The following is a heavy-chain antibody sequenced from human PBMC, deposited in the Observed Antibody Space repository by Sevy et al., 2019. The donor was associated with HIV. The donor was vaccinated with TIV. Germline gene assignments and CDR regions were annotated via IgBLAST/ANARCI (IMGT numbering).Heavy chain of an antibody. CDR2: LRSKANSYAT. D-gene: IGHD2-2*01. Sequence: GGSLRLSCAASGFTFSGSAMHWVRRASGKGLEWVGHLRSKANSYATAYAASVKGRFTISRDDSKNTAYLQMNSLKTEDTAVYYCTRQDIVVVPAAHYYYGMDVWGQGTTVTVSS. CDR1: GFTFSGSA. V-gene: IGHV3-73*01. J-gene: IGHJ6*02. CDR3: TRQDIVVVPAAHYYYGMDV.